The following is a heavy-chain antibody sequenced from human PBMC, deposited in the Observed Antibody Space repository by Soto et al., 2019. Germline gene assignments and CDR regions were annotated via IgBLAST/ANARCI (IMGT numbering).Heavy chain of an antibody. D-gene: IGHD3-16*01. CDR3: ASYDYVWGSSLDAFDI. J-gene: IGHJ3*02. V-gene: IGHV4-34*01. CDR2: INHSGST. CDR1: GGSFSGYY. Sequence: QVQLQQWGAGLLKPSETLSLTCAVYGGSFSGYYWSWIRQPPGKGLEGIGEINHSGSTNYNPSLKSPVTISVDTAKNQFSLKLSSVTAADTAVYYCASYDYVWGSSLDAFDIWGQGTMVTVSS.